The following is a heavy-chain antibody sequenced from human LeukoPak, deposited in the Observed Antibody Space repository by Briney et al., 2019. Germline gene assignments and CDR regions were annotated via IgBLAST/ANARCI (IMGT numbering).Heavy chain of an antibody. V-gene: IGHV4-39*07. CDR2: IYYTGST. Sequence: SETLSLTYTVSGGSISTSNYYWGWIRQPPGKGLEWIGTIYYTGSTYYNPSLKSRVTISVDTSKNQFSLKLSSVTAADTAVYYCARVLRYCSGGNCYSGGLGYMDVWGKGTTVTISS. CDR3: ARVLRYCSGGNCYSGGLGYMDV. CDR1: GGSISTSNYY. J-gene: IGHJ6*03. D-gene: IGHD2-15*01.